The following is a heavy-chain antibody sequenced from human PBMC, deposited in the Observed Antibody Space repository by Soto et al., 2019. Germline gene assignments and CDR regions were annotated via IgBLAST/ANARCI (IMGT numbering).Heavy chain of an antibody. J-gene: IGHJ4*02. D-gene: IGHD4-17*01. V-gene: IGHV4-31*03. CDR2: IYYSGST. CDR1: VGSISSGGNY. CDR3: ARENCGVTTCGLDY. Sequence: PSETLSLTCTVSVGSISSGGNYWSWILQHPGKGLEWIGYIYYSGSTYYNPSLKSRVTISVDTSKNQFSLKLSSVSAADTAVYYCARENCGVTTCGLDYWGQGTLVTVSS.